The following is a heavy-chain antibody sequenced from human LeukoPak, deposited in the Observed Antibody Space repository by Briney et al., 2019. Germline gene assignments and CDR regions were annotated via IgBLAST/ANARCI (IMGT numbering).Heavy chain of an antibody. CDR3: ARVGDVTAFDI. D-gene: IGHD3-16*01. CDR2: ISGDGETT. V-gene: IGHV3-64*02. CDR1: GFTFSSYS. J-gene: IGHJ3*02. Sequence: GGSLRLSYAASGFTFSSYSIYWVRQAPGKGLEHVSAISGDGETTFYADSVKGRFTISRDNSKNTLYLQMGSLRTEDMAVYYCARVGDVTAFDIWGQGTMVTVSS.